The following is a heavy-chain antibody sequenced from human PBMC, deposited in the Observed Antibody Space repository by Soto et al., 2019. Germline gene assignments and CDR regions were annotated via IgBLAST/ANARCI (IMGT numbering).Heavy chain of an antibody. CDR3: AKDPNGDYICAFDS. D-gene: IGHD4-17*01. CDR1: AFTFGTYA. CDR2: ISVGSTTI. V-gene: IGHV3-23*01. J-gene: IGHJ4*02. Sequence: EVQLSESGGGLVRPGGSLRLSCEGSAFTFGTYAMTWVRQAPGKGLEWLSAISVGSTTIKYADSVKGRFTISRDNSKKMLYLQMNSLRAEDTAIYYCAKDPNGDYICAFDSWGQGTLVTVSS.